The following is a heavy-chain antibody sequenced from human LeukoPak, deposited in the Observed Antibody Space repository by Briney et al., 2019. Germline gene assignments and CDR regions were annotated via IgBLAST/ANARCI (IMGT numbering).Heavy chain of an antibody. D-gene: IGHD3/OR15-3a*01. Sequence: ASVKVSCKVSGYTVTELSMQWVRQAPGKGLEWMGGFDPEDGEKMYAQKFQGRVTMTEDTSTDTAYMELSSLRSEDTAVYYCATGPVAWTAGFDYWGQGILVTVSP. CDR3: ATGPVAWTAGFDY. J-gene: IGHJ4*02. V-gene: IGHV1-24*01. CDR1: GYTVTELS. CDR2: FDPEDGEK.